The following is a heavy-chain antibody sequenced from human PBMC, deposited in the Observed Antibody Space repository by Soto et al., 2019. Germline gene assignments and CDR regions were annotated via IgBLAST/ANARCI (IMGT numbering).Heavy chain of an antibody. Sequence: GGSLRLTCEASGFTFNNYAIAWVRQAPGKGLEWVSGITSSGAAYYADSVKGRFTISRDNSKNTLYLQMNSLRAEDTAVYYCAKGESSVSARDFDPWGQGTLVTVSS. V-gene: IGHV3-23*01. J-gene: IGHJ5*02. D-gene: IGHD3-22*01. CDR2: ITSSGAA. CDR1: GFTFNNYA. CDR3: AKGESSVSARDFDP.